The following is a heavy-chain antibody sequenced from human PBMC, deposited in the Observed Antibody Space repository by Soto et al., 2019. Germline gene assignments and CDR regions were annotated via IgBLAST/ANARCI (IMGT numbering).Heavy chain of an antibody. V-gene: IGHV3-23*01. Sequence: GGSLRLSCAASGLTFSSHAMTWVRQAPGKGLEWVSFITGSGTSTKYADSVRGRFTISRDNSRDTLFLQMNSLRAEDTAVYYCAKQLWSQYYYGMDVWGQGTTVTVSS. J-gene: IGHJ6*02. CDR2: ITGSGTST. CDR1: GLTFSSHA. CDR3: AKQLWSQYYYGMDV. D-gene: IGHD5-18*01.